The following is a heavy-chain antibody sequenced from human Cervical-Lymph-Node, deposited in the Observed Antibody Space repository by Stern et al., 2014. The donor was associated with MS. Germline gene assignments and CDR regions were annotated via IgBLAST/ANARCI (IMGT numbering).Heavy chain of an antibody. D-gene: IGHD2-8*02. Sequence: QVQLQESGPGLVKPSETLSLTCAVSGDSISSYTHYWAWIRQPPGKGLEWIGIGYYSGATYYNPSLKSPVTISVDTSKNHFSLGLTSVTAADTAVYYCAKHACTGAACPFDLWGQGTLVTVSS. CDR2: GYYSGAT. CDR1: GDSISSYTHY. CDR3: AKHACTGAACPFDL. J-gene: IGHJ4*02. V-gene: IGHV4-39*01.